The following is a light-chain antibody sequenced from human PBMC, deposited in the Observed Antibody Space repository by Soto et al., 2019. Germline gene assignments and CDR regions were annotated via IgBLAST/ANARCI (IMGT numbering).Light chain of an antibody. CDR3: QQYRSYPYT. CDR2: KAS. Sequence: DIQMTQSPSTLSASVGDRVTITCRASQSISSWLAWYQQKPGKAPKLLIYKASSLESGVPSRFSGSGSGTEFTLTISSLQPDDFAIYYCQQYRSYPYTFGQGTKVDIK. CDR1: QSISSW. V-gene: IGKV1-5*03. J-gene: IGKJ2*01.